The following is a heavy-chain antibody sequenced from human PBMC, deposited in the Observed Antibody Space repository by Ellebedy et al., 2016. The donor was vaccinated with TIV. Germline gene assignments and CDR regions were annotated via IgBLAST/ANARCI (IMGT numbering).Heavy chain of an antibody. CDR2: IRYDGSDK. V-gene: IGHV3-30*02. CDR3: ARGGYCTGGSCFRNVYVDY. J-gene: IGHJ4*02. Sequence: GESLKISCAASGFTFSSYGMHWVRQAPGKGLEWVALIRYDGSDKNYADSVKGRFTVSRDNADSTLYLQMNSLRADDTAVYYCARGGYCTGGSCFRNVYVDYWGQGTLVTVS. CDR1: GFTFSSYG. D-gene: IGHD2-15*01.